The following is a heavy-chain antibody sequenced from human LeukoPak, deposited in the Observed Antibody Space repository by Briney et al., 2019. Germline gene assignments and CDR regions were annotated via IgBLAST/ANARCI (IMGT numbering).Heavy chain of an antibody. CDR2: ISGDGGST. CDR3: AKGPGELDY. V-gene: IGHV3-43*02. J-gene: IGHJ4*02. D-gene: IGHD2-21*01. CDR1: GFTFDDYA. Sequence: PGGSLRLSCAASGFTFDDYAMHWVRQAPGKGLEWVSLISGDGGSTYYADSVKGRFTISRDNSKNSLYLQMNSLRTEDTDLYYCAKGPGELDYWGQGTLVTVSS.